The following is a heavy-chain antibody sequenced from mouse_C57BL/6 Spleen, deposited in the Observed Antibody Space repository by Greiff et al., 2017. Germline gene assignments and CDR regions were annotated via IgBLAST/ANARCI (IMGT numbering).Heavy chain of an antibody. J-gene: IGHJ4*01. D-gene: IGHD2-1*01. V-gene: IGHV5-9*01. Sequence: EVMLVESGGGLVKPGGSLKLSCAASGFTFSSYTMSWVRQTPEKRLEWVATISGGGGNTYYPDSVKGRFTISRDNAKNTLYLQMSSLRSEDTALYDCARLGDGNYRAMDYWGQGTSVTVSS. CDR2: ISGGGGNT. CDR1: GFTFSSYT. CDR3: ARLGDGNYRAMDY.